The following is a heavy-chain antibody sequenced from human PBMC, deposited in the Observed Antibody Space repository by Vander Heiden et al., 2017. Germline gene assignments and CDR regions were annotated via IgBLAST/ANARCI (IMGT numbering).Heavy chain of an antibody. Sequence: EVQLLESGGGLVQPGGSLRLSCAASGFTFSSYAMSWVRQAPGKGLEWVSAISGSGGSTYYADSVKGRFTISRDNSKDTLYLQMNSLRAEDTAVYYCAVYDFWSGYYHFDYWGQGTLVTVSS. CDR3: AVYDFWSGYYHFDY. CDR2: ISGSGGST. V-gene: IGHV3-23*01. J-gene: IGHJ4*02. CDR1: GFTFSSYA. D-gene: IGHD3-3*01.